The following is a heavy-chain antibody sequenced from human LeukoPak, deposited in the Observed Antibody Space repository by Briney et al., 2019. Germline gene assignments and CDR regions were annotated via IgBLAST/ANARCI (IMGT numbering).Heavy chain of an antibody. CDR3: AKERGLSGTVCDY. CDR2: ISGSGGST. Sequence: PGGSLRLSCAASGFTFNNAWMSWVRQAPGKGLEWVSAISGSGGSTYYADSVKGRFTISRDNSKNTLYLQMNSLRAEDTAVYYCAKERGLSGTVCDYWGQGTLVTVSS. D-gene: IGHD4-17*01. J-gene: IGHJ4*02. V-gene: IGHV3-23*01. CDR1: GFTFNNAW.